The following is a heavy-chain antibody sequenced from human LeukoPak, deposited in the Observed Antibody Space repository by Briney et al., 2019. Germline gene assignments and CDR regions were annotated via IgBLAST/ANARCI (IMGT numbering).Heavy chain of an antibody. CDR3: ARLDSGYGKYYFDY. CDR1: GGSISSSNW. J-gene: IGHJ4*02. CDR2: IYHSGST. D-gene: IGHD5-12*01. Sequence: SETLSLTCAVSGGSISSSNWWSWVRQPPGKGLEWIGEIYHSGSTNYNPSLKSRVTISVGKSKNQFSLKLTSVTAADTAVYYCARLDSGYGKYYFDYWGQGTLVTVSS. V-gene: IGHV4-4*02.